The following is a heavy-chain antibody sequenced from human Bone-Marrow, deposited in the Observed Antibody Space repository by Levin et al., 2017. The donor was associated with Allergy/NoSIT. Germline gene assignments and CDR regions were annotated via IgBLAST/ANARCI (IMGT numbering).Heavy chain of an antibody. Sequence: SETLSLICTVSGGSVSSGSYYWGWIRQPPGKGLEWIGNIYYSGNTYYNPSLKSRVTMSVDTSKNQFSLRLNSVTAADTAVYYCARLEHYGSGAFRYFDLWGRGTLVTVSS. D-gene: IGHD3-10*01. J-gene: IGHJ2*01. V-gene: IGHV4-39*01. CDR3: ARLEHYGSGAFRYFDL. CDR1: GGSVSSGSYY. CDR2: IYYSGNT.